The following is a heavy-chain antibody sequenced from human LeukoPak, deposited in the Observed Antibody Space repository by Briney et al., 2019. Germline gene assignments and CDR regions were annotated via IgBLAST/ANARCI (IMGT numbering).Heavy chain of an antibody. CDR3: ARDLDWGPDY. D-gene: IGHD3-9*01. CDR1: GFTLSSYS. V-gene: IGHV3-48*01. CDR2: ISSDSSTI. Sequence: HSGGSLTLSCAASGFTLSSYSINWVRHHPGKGMEWVSYISSDSSTIYYTDSVKGLFTISRDNARNSLFLQMNSLRAEDTAVYYCARDLDWGPDYWGQGTLVTVSS. J-gene: IGHJ4*02.